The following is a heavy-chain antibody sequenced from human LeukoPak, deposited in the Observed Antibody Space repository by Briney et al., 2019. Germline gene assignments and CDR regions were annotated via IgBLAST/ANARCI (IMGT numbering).Heavy chain of an antibody. CDR3: ARASLHSQFDYYMDV. CDR1: GLTFSSQW. V-gene: IGHV3-7*01. Sequence: GGPLSLSCAASGLTFSSQWMSWLPHAPGKGLEWVANIKQDGSEKYYVDSVKGRFTISRDNAKNSLYLQMNSLRAEDTAVYYCARASLHSQFDYYMDVWGKGTTVTVSS. J-gene: IGHJ6*03. CDR2: IKQDGSEK. D-gene: IGHD2-21*01.